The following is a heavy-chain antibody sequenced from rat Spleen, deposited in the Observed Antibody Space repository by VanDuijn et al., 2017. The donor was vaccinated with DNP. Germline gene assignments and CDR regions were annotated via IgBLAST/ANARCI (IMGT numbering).Heavy chain of an antibody. D-gene: IGHD3-8*01. V-gene: IGHV5-25*01. CDR3: ATPVPARY. CDR2: ISPSGDVT. J-gene: IGHJ2*01. CDR1: GFTFSDYY. Sequence: EVQLVESGGGLVQPGRSLKVSCAASGFTFSDYYMAWVRQAPTKGLEWVASISPSGDVTYHRDSVKGRFTMSRDNAKRIVSLQMDSLRSEDTATYYCATPVPARYWGQGVMVTVSS.